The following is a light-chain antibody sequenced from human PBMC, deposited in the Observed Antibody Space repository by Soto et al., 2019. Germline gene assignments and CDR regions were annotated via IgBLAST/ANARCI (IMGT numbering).Light chain of an antibody. CDR3: TSFTSSTPRWV. J-gene: IGLJ3*02. Sequence: QSVLTQPASVSGSPGQSITISCTGTSSDVGGYNYVSWYQQYPGTAPKLMIYDVTNRPSGVSNRFSGSKSGNTASLTISGLQAEDEADYYCTSFTSSTPRWVFGGGTKLTAL. CDR2: DVT. V-gene: IGLV2-14*01. CDR1: SSDVGGYNY.